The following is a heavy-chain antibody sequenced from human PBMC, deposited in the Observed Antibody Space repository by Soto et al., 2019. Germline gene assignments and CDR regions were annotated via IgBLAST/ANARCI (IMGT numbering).Heavy chain of an antibody. V-gene: IGHV4-30-2*01. CDR3: ARAQYGHSGYYGDS. D-gene: IGHD3-22*01. Sequence: TLYLTCTVSGDSISGGGYKWRRIRQPRRKALEWVGYLYRTVSASYSPALKSRVTISVDRSRNQFSLSLSSVTAADTAIYYWARAQYGHSGYYGDSWGQGTLVTVS. CDR2: LYRTVSA. J-gene: IGHJ4*02. CDR1: GDSISGGGYK.